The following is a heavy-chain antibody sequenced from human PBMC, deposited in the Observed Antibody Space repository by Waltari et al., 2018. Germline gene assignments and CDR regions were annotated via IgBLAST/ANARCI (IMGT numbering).Heavy chain of an antibody. J-gene: IGHJ3*02. CDR2: IYWDDDN. CDR3: AHSYTYDYDSSGYPREDAFDI. D-gene: IGHD3-22*01. V-gene: IGHV2-5*02. CDR1: GFSLSTSGVG. Sequence: QITLKESGPTLVKPTQTLTLTCTFYGFSLSTSGVGVGWIRQPPGKALEWLAFIYWDDDNRYSPSLKSRLTITKDTSKYQVVLTMTNMDPVDTATYYCAHSYTYDYDSSGYPREDAFDIWGQGTIVTVSS.